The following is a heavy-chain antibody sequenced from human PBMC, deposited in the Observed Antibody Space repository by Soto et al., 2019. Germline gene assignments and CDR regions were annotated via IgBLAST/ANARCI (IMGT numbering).Heavy chain of an antibody. D-gene: IGHD4-17*01. CDR3: ARHVWFTGDYGDYPFDY. V-gene: IGHV4-39*01. CDR1: GGSISSSSYY. Sequence: PSETLSLTCTVSGGSISSSSYYWGWIRQPPGKGLEWIGSIYYSWSTYYNPSLKSRVTISVDTSKNQFSLKLSSVTAADTAVYYCARHVWFTGDYGDYPFDYWGQGTLVTVSS. CDR2: IYYSWST. J-gene: IGHJ4*02.